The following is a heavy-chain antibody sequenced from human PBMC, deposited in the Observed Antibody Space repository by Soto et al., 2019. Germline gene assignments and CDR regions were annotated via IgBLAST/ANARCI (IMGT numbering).Heavy chain of an antibody. CDR3: GLEYSSSGLWFDP. V-gene: IGHV3-23*01. D-gene: IGHD6-6*01. CDR1: GFTFSSYA. Sequence: EVQLLESGGGLVQPGGSLRLSCAASGFTFSSYAMSWVRQAPGKGLEWVSAISGSGGSTCYADSVKGRFTISRDNSKNTLYLQMNSLRAEDTAVYYCGLEYSSSGLWFDPWGQGTLVTVSS. J-gene: IGHJ5*02. CDR2: ISGSGGST.